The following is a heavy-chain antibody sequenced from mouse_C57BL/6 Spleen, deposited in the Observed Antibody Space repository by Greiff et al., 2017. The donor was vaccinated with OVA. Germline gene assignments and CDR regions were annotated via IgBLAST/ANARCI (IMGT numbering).Heavy chain of an antibody. V-gene: IGHV1-62-2*01. CDR2: FYPGSGSI. Sequence: VKLQQSGAELVKPGASVKLSCKASGYTFTEYTIHWVKQRSGQGLEWIGWFYPGSGSIKYNEKFKDQATLTAAKSSITVYMEISILTSEDSAFYFCSRHAVSNYSWFAYWGPGTLVTVSA. CDR1: GYTFTEYT. J-gene: IGHJ3*01. CDR3: SRHAVSNYSWFAY. D-gene: IGHD2-5*01.